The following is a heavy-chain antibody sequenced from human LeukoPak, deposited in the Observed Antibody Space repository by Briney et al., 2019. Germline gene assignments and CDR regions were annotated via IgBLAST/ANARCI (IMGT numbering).Heavy chain of an antibody. Sequence: GGSLRLSCVASGLNFDDSAMHWVRQAPGKGLEWVSLISADGGSTFSADSVKGRFSISRDNSKNSLYLQMNSLRSEDTAMYYCAKESGKFDYWGQGTLVAVYS. J-gene: IGHJ4*02. CDR1: GLNFDDSA. CDR3: AKESGKFDY. CDR2: ISADGGST. V-gene: IGHV3-43*02.